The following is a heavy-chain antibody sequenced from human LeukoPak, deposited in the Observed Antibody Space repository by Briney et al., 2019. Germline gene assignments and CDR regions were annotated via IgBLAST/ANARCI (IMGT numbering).Heavy chain of an antibody. J-gene: IGHJ4*02. CDR2: IYYSGST. V-gene: IGHV4-59*12. D-gene: IGHD3-16*02. Sequence: SETLSLTCTVSGGSISSYYWSWIRQPPGKGLEWIGYIYYSGSTNYNPSLKSRVTISVDTSKNQFSLKLSSVTAADTAVYYCARRREDYRRWKSWDYWGQGTLVTVSS. CDR3: ARRREDYRRWKSWDY. CDR1: GGSISSYY.